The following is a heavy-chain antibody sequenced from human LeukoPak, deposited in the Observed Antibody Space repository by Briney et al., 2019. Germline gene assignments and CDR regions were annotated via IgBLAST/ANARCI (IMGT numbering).Heavy chain of an antibody. D-gene: IGHD6-19*01. CDR3: ARTDSSGWYPSDY. CDR1: GGSISSYY. Sequence: PETLSLTCTVSGGSISSYYWSWIRQPPGKGPEWIGYIYYSGSTNYNPSLKSRVTISVDTSKNQFSLKLSSVTAADTAVYYCARTDSSGWYPSDYWGQGTLVTVSS. V-gene: IGHV4-59*01. CDR2: IYYSGST. J-gene: IGHJ4*02.